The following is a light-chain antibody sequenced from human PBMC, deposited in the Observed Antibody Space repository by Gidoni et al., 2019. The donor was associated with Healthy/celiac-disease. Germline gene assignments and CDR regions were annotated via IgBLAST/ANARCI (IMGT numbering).Light chain of an antibody. CDR3: QQYNSYSPEYT. V-gene: IGKV1-5*03. Sequence: DIQTTQSPSTLSASVGDRVTITCRASQSISSWLAWYQQKPGKAPKLLIYKASSLESGVPSRCSGSGSGTEFTLTISSLQPDDFATYYCQQYNSYSPEYTFXQXTKLEIK. CDR2: KAS. CDR1: QSISSW. J-gene: IGKJ2*01.